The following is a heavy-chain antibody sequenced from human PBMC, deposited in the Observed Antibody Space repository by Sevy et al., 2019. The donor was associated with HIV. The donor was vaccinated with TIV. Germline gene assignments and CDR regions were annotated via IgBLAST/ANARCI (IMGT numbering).Heavy chain of an antibody. D-gene: IGHD6-19*01. CDR1: GFTFGYFA. CDR2: ISPNGATS. V-gene: IGHV3-23*01. CDR3: AKDTSGWYDALDQ. Sequence: GGSLRLSCEVSGFTFGYFAMSWVRQAPGKGLEWVSGISPNGATSHYAASVRGRFTISRDNPKNRMYLQMSSLRAEDTAQYYCAKDTSGWYDALDQWGQGTLVTVSS. J-gene: IGHJ4*02.